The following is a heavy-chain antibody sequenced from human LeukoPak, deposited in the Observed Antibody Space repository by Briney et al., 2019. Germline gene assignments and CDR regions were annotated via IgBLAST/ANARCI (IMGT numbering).Heavy chain of an antibody. J-gene: IGHJ4*02. CDR2: IYRSGST. V-gene: IGHV4-30-2*01. CDR3: ARGASWIDF. Sequence: SETLSLTCAVSGDSISSPGYSWSWIRQPPGKGLEWIGYIYRSGSTYYNPSLKSQVTMSVDRSKNQFSLKVTSVTAADTAVYYCARGASWIDFWGPGTLVTVSS. CDR1: GDSISSPGYS. D-gene: IGHD1-1*01.